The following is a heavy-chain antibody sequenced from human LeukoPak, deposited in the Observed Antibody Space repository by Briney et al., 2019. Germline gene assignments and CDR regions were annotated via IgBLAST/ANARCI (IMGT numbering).Heavy chain of an antibody. V-gene: IGHV1-24*01. J-gene: IGHJ4*02. Sequence: ASVEVSCKVSGYTLTELSMHWVRQAPGKGLEWMGGFDPEDGETIYAQKFQGRVTMTEDTSTDTAYMELSSLRSEDTAVYYCATDRNYYDSSALSYWGQGTLVTVSS. CDR1: GYTLTELS. CDR3: ATDRNYYDSSALSY. CDR2: FDPEDGET. D-gene: IGHD3-22*01.